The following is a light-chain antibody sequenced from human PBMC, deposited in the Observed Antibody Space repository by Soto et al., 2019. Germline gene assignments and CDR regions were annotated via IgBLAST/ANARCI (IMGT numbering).Light chain of an antibody. Sequence: EFVFTQSPSTLSLSPGEIATLSCRASETVRNNYLAWYQQKPGQAPRLLIYDASSRATGIPDRFSGGGSGTDFTLTISRLEPEDFAVYYCQQFSSYPLTFGGGTKVDI. CDR1: ETVRNNY. CDR3: QQFSSYPLT. J-gene: IGKJ4*01. V-gene: IGKV3-20*01. CDR2: DAS.